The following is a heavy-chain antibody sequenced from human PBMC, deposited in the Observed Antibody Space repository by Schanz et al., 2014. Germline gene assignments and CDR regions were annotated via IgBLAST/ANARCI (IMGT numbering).Heavy chain of an antibody. CDR2: NIHVLGVT. V-gene: IGHV1-69*09. CDR1: GYTFTSYY. CDR3: ARGGVEMATIRDAFDL. Sequence: QVQLVQSGAELKKPGASVTVSCKASGYTFTSYYIDWVRQAPGQGLEWMGRNIHVLGVTNYAQKFQGRLTITVDQSKTTAFMELSSLTSEDTALYYCARGGVEMATIRDAFDLWGQGTMVTVS. D-gene: IGHD3-10*01. J-gene: IGHJ3*01.